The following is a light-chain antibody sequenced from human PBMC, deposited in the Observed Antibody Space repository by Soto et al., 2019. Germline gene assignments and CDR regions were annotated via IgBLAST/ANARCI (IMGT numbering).Light chain of an antibody. CDR1: QNVGGD. CDR3: QEYNGRSS. J-gene: IGKJ1*01. V-gene: IGKV3-15*01. Sequence: EGVTTQSPATLSVSPGERATLSCRASQNVGGDLAWYQQKPGQAPRLLIYRTSTRANGTPVRFSDSGSGTEFTLTISSLQSEDFAVYYCQEYNGRSSFGQGTKVEMK. CDR2: RTS.